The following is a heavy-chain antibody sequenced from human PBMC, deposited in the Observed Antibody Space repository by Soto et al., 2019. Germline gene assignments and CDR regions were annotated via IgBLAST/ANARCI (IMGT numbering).Heavy chain of an antibody. CDR1: GITSGVYT. Sequence: GGSLRLSYTASGITSGVYTMSWFRQASGKGLEWVGFIRSKTYGGTTDYAASVKGRFTISRDDSKNIAYLQMDSLKTEDTAVYYCTKVRTIGADGPDVVDYWGQGT. CDR2: IRSKTYGGTT. D-gene: IGHD6-13*01. J-gene: IGHJ4*02. V-gene: IGHV3-49*03. CDR3: TKVRTIGADGPDVVDY.